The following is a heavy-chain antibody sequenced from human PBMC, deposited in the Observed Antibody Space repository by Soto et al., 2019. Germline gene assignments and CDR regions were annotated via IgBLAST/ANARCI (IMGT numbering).Heavy chain of an antibody. Sequence: ASVKVSCKASGYTFTSYAMHLVRQAPGQRLEWMGWINAGNGNTKYSQKFQGRVTITRDTSTSIVYMELSSLRSEDTAIYYCARDHVDTPMTNFDYWGQGTLVTVSS. V-gene: IGHV1-3*01. J-gene: IGHJ4*02. CDR3: ARDHVDTPMTNFDY. CDR2: INAGNGNT. D-gene: IGHD5-18*01. CDR1: GYTFTSYA.